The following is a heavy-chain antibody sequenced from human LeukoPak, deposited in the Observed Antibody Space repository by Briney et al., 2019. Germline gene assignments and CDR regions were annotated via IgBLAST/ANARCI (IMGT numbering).Heavy chain of an antibody. CDR1: GFTFSNYW. V-gene: IGHV3-7*01. Sequence: PGGSLRLSCAASGFTFSNYWMTWVRRAPGRGLEWVANIRRDGSETHYVDSVMGRFTISRDNAKNSLYLQMNSLRAEDTAVYYCARAGMVAIRMGWYFDYWGQGTLVTVSS. CDR2: IRRDGSET. D-gene: IGHD5-12*01. CDR3: ARAGMVAIRMGWYFDY. J-gene: IGHJ4*02.